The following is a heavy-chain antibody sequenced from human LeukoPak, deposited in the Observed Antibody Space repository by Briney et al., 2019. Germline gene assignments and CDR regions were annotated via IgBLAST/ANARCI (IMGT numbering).Heavy chain of an antibody. CDR2: INPSGGST. CDR3: ARGGGGYGHYYGMDV. V-gene: IGHV1-46*01. J-gene: IGHJ6*04. Sequence: ASVKVSCKASGYTFTSYYMHWVRQAPGQGLEWMGIINPSGGSTSYAQKFQGRVTMTRDTSTSTVYMELSSLRSEDTAVYYCARGGGGYGHYYGMDVWDKGTTVTVSS. CDR1: GYTFTSYY. D-gene: IGHD5-12*01.